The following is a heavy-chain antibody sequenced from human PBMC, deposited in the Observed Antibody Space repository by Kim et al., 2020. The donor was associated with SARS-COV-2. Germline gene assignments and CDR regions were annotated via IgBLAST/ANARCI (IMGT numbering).Heavy chain of an antibody. Sequence: ASVKVSCKASGYTFTGYYMHWVRQAPGQGLEWMGWINPNSGGTNYAQKFQGRVTMTRDTSISTAYMELSRLRSDDTAVYYCAGGLSSFLVPAAKLGYGMDVWGQGTTVTVSS. D-gene: IGHD2-2*01. V-gene: IGHV1-2*02. CDR1: GYTFTGYY. J-gene: IGHJ6*02. CDR3: AGGLSSFLVPAAKLGYGMDV. CDR2: INPNSGGT.